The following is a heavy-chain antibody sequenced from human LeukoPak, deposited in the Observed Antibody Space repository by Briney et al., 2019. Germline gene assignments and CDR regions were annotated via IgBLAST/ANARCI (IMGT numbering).Heavy chain of an antibody. CDR3: AKDLSTYYYGSGSAFDY. J-gene: IGHJ4*02. CDR1: GFTFSSYH. Sequence: PGGSLRLSCAASGFTFSSYHMNWVRQAPGKGLEWVSSISSSSSYMYYADSVKGRFTVSRDNAKNSLYLQMNSLRAEDTAVYYCAKDLSTYYYGSGSAFDYWGQGTLVTVSS. CDR2: ISSSSSYM. V-gene: IGHV3-21*01. D-gene: IGHD3-10*01.